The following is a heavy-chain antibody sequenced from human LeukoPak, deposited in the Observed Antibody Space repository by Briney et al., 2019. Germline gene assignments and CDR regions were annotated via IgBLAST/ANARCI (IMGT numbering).Heavy chain of an antibody. J-gene: IGHJ2*01. CDR1: GFTFSSYS. V-gene: IGHV3-48*01. CDR2: ISSSSSTI. CDR3: AKPSLYYYDTSGYYRYWYFDL. D-gene: IGHD3-22*01. Sequence: GGSLRLSCAASGFTFSSYSMLWVRQAPGKGLEWVSYISSSSSTIYYADSVKGRFTISRDNAKNSLYLQMNTLRAEDTAVYYCAKPSLYYYDTSGYYRYWYFDLWGRGTLVTVSS.